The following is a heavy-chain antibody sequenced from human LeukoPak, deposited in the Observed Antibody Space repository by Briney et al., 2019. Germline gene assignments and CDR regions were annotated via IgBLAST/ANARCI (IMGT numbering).Heavy chain of an antibody. J-gene: IGHJ6*03. Sequence: ASVKVSCKASGYTFTSYHMHWVRQAPGQGLEWMGIINPSGGSTSYAQKFQGRVTMTRDMSTATVYMELSSLRSEDTAVYYCARGAALWFGDPYYMDVWGKGTTVTVSS. D-gene: IGHD3-10*01. CDR1: GYTFTSYH. V-gene: IGHV1-46*01. CDR3: ARGAALWFGDPYYMDV. CDR2: INPSGGST.